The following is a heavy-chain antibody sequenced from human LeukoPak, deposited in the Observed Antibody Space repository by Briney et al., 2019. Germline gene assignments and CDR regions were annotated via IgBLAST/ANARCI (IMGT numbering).Heavy chain of an antibody. D-gene: IGHD2-15*01. CDR2: ISYDGSNK. Sequence: GGSLRLSCAASGFTFSSYAMHWVRQAPGKGLEWVAVISYDGSNKYYADSVKGRFTVSRDNSKNTLYLQMNSLRAEDTAGYYCAKVNGYCSGGSCYSTGSYYYHGMDVWGKGTTVTVSS. CDR1: GFTFSSYA. CDR3: AKVNGYCSGGSCYSTGSYYYHGMDV. J-gene: IGHJ6*04. V-gene: IGHV3-30*04.